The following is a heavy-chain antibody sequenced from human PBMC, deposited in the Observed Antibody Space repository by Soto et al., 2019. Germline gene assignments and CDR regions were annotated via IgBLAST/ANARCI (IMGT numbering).Heavy chain of an antibody. CDR1: GFTFSSYA. V-gene: IGHV3-23*01. CDR2: VSGGGRSP. D-gene: IGHD3-16*01. Sequence: EVQLLESGGGLVQPGGSLRLSCAASGFTFSSYAMSWVRQAPGKGLEWVSAVSGGGRSPSYADSVKGRFTISRDNSNNTLYLQMNSLRDEDTAVYYCANDKESSIFYVGYYYGMDVWGQGTTVTVSS. CDR3: ANDKESSIFYVGYYYGMDV. J-gene: IGHJ6*02.